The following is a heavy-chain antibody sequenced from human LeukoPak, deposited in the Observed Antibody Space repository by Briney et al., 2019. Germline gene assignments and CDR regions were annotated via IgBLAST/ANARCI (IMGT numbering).Heavy chain of an antibody. CDR2: IWYDGSNK. Sequence: GGSLRLSCAASGFTFSSYGMHWVRQAPGKGLEWVAVIWYDGSNKYYADSVKGRFTISRDNSKNTLYLQVNSLRAEDTAVYYCARDSRYCTNGVCSRADYGMDVWGQGTTVTVSS. D-gene: IGHD2-8*01. CDR1: GFTFSSYG. V-gene: IGHV3-33*01. J-gene: IGHJ6*02. CDR3: ARDSRYCTNGVCSRADYGMDV.